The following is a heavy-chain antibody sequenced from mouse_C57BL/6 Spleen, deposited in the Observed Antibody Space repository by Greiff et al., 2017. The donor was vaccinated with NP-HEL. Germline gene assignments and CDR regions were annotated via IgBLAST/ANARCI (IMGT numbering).Heavy chain of an antibody. CDR2: ISPGGSYT. CDR1: GFTFSSYA. CDR3: ARDRRYAMDY. Sequence: EVQLVQSGGGLVKPGGSLKLSCAASGFTFSSYAMPWVRQTPEKRLEWIATISPGGSYTYYPDNVKGRFTISRDNAKNNRYLQMSHLKSEDTAMYYCARDRRYAMDYWGQGTTVTVSS. J-gene: IGHJ4*01. V-gene: IGHV5-4*01.